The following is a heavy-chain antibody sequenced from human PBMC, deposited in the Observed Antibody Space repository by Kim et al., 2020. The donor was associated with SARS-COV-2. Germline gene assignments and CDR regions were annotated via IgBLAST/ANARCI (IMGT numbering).Heavy chain of an antibody. CDR3: ARVRDGYNSLDY. CDR2: IYYSGST. CDR1: GGSISSYY. V-gene: IGHV4-59*01. J-gene: IGHJ4*02. Sequence: SETLSLTCTVSGGSISSYYWSWIRQPPGKGLEWIGYIYYSGSTNYNPSLKSRVTISVDTSKNQFSLKLSSVTAADTAVYYCARVRDGYNSLDYWGQGTLVTVSS. D-gene: IGHD5-12*01.